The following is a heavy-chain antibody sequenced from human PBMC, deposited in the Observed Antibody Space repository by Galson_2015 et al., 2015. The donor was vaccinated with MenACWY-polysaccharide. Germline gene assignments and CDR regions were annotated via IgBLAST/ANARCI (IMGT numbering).Heavy chain of an antibody. CDR1: GFTFRRNW. J-gene: IGHJ4*02. CDR3: ARGGGRYPENYYFDY. V-gene: IGHV3-74*01. Sequence: LRLSCAASGFTFRRNWMHWVRQAPGKGLVWVSRINSDGRSTSYADSVKGRFTTSRDNAKNTLYLQMNSLSAEDTAVYYCARGGGRYPENYYFDYWGQGTLVTVSS. CDR2: INSDGRST. D-gene: IGHD3-16*01.